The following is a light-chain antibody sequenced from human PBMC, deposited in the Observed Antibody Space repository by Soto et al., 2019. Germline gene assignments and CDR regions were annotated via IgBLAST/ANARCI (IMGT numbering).Light chain of an antibody. CDR3: QQYGGSPGT. Sequence: EIVLTQSPGTLSLSPGDRATLSCRASQRVSASYVAWYQQKPGQGPRLLIYGASSRATGIPDRFSGIGTGTDFTLTISRREPDDFAMYYCQQYGGSPGTLGQGTTVEIK. CDR2: GAS. CDR1: QRVSASY. J-gene: IGKJ1*01. V-gene: IGKV3-20*01.